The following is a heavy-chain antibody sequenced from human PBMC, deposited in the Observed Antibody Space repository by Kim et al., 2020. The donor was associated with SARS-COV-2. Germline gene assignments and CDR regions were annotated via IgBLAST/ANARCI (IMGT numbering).Heavy chain of an antibody. CDR3: ARDYDFWSGYLDYYGMDV. D-gene: IGHD3-3*01. J-gene: IGHJ6*02. V-gene: IGHV3-11*04. Sequence: GRFTISRDNDKNSLYLQMNSLRAEGTAVYYCARDYDFWSGYLDYYGMDVWGQGTTVTVSS.